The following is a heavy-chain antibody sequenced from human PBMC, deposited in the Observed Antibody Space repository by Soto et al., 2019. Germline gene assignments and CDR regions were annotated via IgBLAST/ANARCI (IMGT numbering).Heavy chain of an antibody. D-gene: IGHD2-8*01. CDR1: GGSISNFY. CDR3: ARAPMVLSRSYFDS. J-gene: IGHJ4*02. CDR2: ISYSGNT. Sequence: SETLSLTCTVSGGSISNFYWSWIRQPPGKGLEWIGYISYSGNTNYNPSLKSRVSISVDTSKNQLSLNLTSVTAADTAVYYCARAPMVLSRSYFDSWGQGTQVTSPQ. V-gene: IGHV4-59*01.